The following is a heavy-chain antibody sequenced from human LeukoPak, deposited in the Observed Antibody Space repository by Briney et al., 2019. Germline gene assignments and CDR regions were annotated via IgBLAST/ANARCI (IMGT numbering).Heavy chain of an antibody. J-gene: IGHJ4*02. CDR2: IYHSGST. Sequence: SETLSLTCAVYGGSFSGYYWGWIRQAPGKGLEWIGSIYHSGSTHYNPSLKSRVTISVDTPKNQFSLKLSAVTAADTAVYYCARNGTSSYFDYWGQGTLVTVSS. CDR3: ARNGTSSYFDY. CDR1: GGSFSGYY. D-gene: IGHD2-2*01. V-gene: IGHV4-38-2*01.